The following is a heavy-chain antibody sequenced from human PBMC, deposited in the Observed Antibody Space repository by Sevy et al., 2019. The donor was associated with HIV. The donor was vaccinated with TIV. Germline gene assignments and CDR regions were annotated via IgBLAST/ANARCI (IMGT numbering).Heavy chain of an antibody. CDR3: ARGSGWLTDY. J-gene: IGHJ4*02. D-gene: IGHD6-19*01. V-gene: IGHV3-7*01. Sequence: GGSLRLSCAVSGFTFSRHYMTWVRRAPGKGLEWVASLKQDGTGEYYVDSVKGRFTISRDNAKNSLYLQMNSLRAEDTAAYYCARGSGWLTDYWGQGTLVTVSS. CDR2: LKQDGTGE. CDR1: GFTFSRHY.